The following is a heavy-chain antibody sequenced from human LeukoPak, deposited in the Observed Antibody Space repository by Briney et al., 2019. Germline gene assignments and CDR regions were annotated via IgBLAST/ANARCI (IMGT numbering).Heavy chain of an antibody. J-gene: IGHJ4*02. D-gene: IGHD3-22*01. CDR1: GYSFTSYW. V-gene: IGHV5-51*01. CDR3: ARRFRDSSGYYYFDY. Sequence: GESLKISRKGSGYSFTSYWIGWVRQMPGKGLEWMGIIYPGDSDTRYSPSFQGQVTISADKSISTAYLQWSSLKASDTAMYYCARRFRDSSGYYYFDYWGQGTLVTVSS. CDR2: IYPGDSDT.